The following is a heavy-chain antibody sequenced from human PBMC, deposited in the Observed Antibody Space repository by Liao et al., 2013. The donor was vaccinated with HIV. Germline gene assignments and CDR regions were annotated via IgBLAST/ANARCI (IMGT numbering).Heavy chain of an antibody. CDR1: HGSISSGDYY. CDR3: ARVGSTVTYLDY. CDR2: IFFGGNT. D-gene: IGHD4-17*01. J-gene: IGHJ4*02. Sequence: QVQLQESGPGLVKPSQTLSLTCTVSHGSISSGDYYWSWIRQSPGRGLQWIGYIFFGGNTYYSPSLKSRATISADKSKNQFSLKLTSVTAADTAVYYCARVGSTVTYLDYWGQGTLVTVSS. V-gene: IGHV4-30-4*08.